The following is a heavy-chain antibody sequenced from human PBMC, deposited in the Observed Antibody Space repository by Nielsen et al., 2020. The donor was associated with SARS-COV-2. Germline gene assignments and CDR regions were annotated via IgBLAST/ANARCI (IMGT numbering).Heavy chain of an antibody. CDR1: GGSISSYY. V-gene: IGHV4-59*01. CDR2: IYYSGST. D-gene: IGHD6-13*01. J-gene: IGHJ4*02. Sequence: SETLSLTCTVSGGSISSYYWSWIRQPPGKGLEWIGYIYYSGSTNYNPSLKSRVTISVDTSKNQFSLKLSSVTAADTAVYYCARVRYSSRTIDYWGQGTLVTVSS. CDR3: ARVRYSSRTIDY.